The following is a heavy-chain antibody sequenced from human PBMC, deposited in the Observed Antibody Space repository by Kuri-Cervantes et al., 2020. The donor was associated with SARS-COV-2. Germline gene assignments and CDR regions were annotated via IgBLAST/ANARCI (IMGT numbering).Heavy chain of an antibody. V-gene: IGHV3-23*01. CDR2: ISGSGGST. Sequence: LSLTCAASGFTFSSYAMSWVRQAPGKGLEWVSAISGSGGSTYYADSVKGRFTISRDNSKNTMYLEMNSLRAEDTAVYFCARERHGAAGGHFDYWGQGTVVTVSS. D-gene: IGHD6-13*01. J-gene: IGHJ4*02. CDR3: ARERHGAAGGHFDY. CDR1: GFTFSSYA.